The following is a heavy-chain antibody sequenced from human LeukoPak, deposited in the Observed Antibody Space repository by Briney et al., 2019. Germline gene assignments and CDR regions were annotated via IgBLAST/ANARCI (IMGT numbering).Heavy chain of an antibody. CDR3: ARGGIQLWLRTSVAFDY. D-gene: IGHD5-18*01. Sequence: SETLSLTCTVSGGSISSSNFYWGWIRQPPGKGLEWIGYIYYSGSTNYNPSLKSRVTISVDTSKNQFSLKLSSVTAADTAVYYCARGGIQLWLRTSVAFDYWGQGTLVTVSS. J-gene: IGHJ4*02. V-gene: IGHV4-61*05. CDR1: GGSISSSNFY. CDR2: IYYSGST.